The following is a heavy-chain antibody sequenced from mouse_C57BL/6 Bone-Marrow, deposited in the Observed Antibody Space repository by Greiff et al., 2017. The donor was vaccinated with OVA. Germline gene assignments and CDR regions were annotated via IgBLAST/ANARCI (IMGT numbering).Heavy chain of an antibody. CDR2: INPYNGGT. J-gene: IGHJ4*01. CDR3: APYGSLYAMDY. Sequence: VQLQQSGPVLVKPGASVKMSCKASGYTFTDYYMNWVKQSPGKSLEWIGVINPYNGGTSYNQKFKGKATLTVDKSSSTAYMERNSLTSEDSAVYYCAPYGSLYAMDYWGQGTSVTVSS. D-gene: IGHD1-1*01. V-gene: IGHV1-19*01. CDR1: GYTFTDYY.